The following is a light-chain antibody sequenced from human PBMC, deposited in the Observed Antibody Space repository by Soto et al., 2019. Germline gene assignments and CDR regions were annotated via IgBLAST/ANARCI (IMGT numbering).Light chain of an antibody. CDR2: EVN. CDR1: SSDIGAYNY. Sequence: QSALTQPPSASGSPGQSVTSSCTGTSSDIGAYNYVSWFQQHPGESPKLIISEVNKRPSGVPDRFSGSKSGTTASLTVSGLQAEDEADYYCTSYGGRDNLMFGGGPKLTVL. CDR3: TSYGGRDNLM. V-gene: IGLV2-8*01. J-gene: IGLJ3*02.